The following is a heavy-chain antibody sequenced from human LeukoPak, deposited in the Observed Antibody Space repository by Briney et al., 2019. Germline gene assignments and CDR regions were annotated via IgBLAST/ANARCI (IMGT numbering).Heavy chain of an antibody. Sequence: GGSLRLSCAASGFTFSSYGMHWVRQAPGKGLEWVAVISYDGSNKYYADSVKGRFTISRDNSKNTLYLQMNSLRAEDTAVYYCAKDHQDIVVVPAATAYYYGMGVWGQGTTVTVSS. CDR1: GFTFSSYG. CDR3: AKDHQDIVVVPAATAYYYGMGV. CDR2: ISYDGSNK. D-gene: IGHD2-2*01. J-gene: IGHJ6*02. V-gene: IGHV3-30*18.